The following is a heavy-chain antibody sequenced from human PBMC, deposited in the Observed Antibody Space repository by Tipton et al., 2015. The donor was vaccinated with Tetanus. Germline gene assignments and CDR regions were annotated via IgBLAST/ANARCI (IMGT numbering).Heavy chain of an antibody. D-gene: IGHD2/OR15-2a*01. J-gene: IGHJ4*02. CDR1: GGSVSSGSYY. Sequence: TLSLTCTVSGGSVSSGSYYWSWIRQRPGKGLEWIGYMFYGGSPKYNPSLKSRVTILVGKSKNQLSLKLRSVTAADTAVYFCARDPYYNGGGYFNSWGQGTLVTVSS. CDR3: ARDPYYNGGGYFNS. CDR2: MFYGGSP. V-gene: IGHV4-61*01.